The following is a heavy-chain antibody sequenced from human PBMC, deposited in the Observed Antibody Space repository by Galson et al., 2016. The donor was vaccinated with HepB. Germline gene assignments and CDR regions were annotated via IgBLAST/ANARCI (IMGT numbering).Heavy chain of an antibody. CDR3: ARGELWYIA. Sequence: SETLSLTCNVSGDSISDYYWTWIRQSPGKGLEWIGYVHESGTTNYNSSLRGRVTMSVDPSNNLFSLKLISVTAADTAVYYCARGELWYIAWGRGTLVTVSS. D-gene: IGHD3-10*01. CDR2: VHESGTT. CDR1: GDSISDYY. V-gene: IGHV4-59*08. J-gene: IGHJ5*02.